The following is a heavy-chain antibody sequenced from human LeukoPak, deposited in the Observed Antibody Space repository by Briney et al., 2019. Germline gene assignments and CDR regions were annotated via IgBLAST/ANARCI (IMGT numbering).Heavy chain of an antibody. J-gene: IGHJ4*02. Sequence: ASVKVSCKASGGTFSSYAISWVRQAPGQGLEWMGWMNPNSGNTGYAQKFQGRVTMTRNTSISTAYMELSSLRSEDTAVYYCARGARKQQGRSLEGYYFDYWGQGTLVTVSS. CDR3: ARGARKQQGRSLEGYYFDY. CDR2: MNPNSGNT. CDR1: GGTFSSYA. D-gene: IGHD5-18*01. V-gene: IGHV1-8*02.